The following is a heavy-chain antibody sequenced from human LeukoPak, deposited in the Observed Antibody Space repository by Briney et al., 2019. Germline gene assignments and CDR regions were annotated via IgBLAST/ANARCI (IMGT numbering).Heavy chain of an antibody. Sequence: XXSCAXXGFTXSXXWMHWXXXAXXKGLVWVSRINTDGSSPTYAASVKGRFTISRDNAKNTLYLQMNSLTAEDTAVYYCVTQGNWTWGQGTLVTVSS. CDR2: INTDGSSP. V-gene: IGHV3-74*01. D-gene: IGHD1-1*01. J-gene: IGHJ4*02. CDR3: VTQGNWT. CDR1: GFTXSXXW.